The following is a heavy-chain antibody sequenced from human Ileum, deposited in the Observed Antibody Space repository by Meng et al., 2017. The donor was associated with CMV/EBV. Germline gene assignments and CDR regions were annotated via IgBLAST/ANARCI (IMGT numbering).Heavy chain of an antibody. Sequence: QVQLQQWGAGLLKPSETRSLTCAVYGGSFSGYYWSWIRQPPGKGLEWIGEINHSGSTNYNPSLKSRVTISVDTSKNQFFLKLSSVTAADTAVYYCARGVAGGPFDYWGQGTLVTVSS. V-gene: IGHV4-34*01. CDR2: INHSGST. CDR1: GGSFSGYY. J-gene: IGHJ4*02. D-gene: IGHD2-15*01. CDR3: ARGVAGGPFDY.